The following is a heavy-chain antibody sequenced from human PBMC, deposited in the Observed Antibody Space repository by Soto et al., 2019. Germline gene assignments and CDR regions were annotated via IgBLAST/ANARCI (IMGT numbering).Heavy chain of an antibody. V-gene: IGHV3-74*01. CDR3: ASLIPYY. CDR2: INSDGSTT. D-gene: IGHD2-21*01. CDR1: LFTFSSYW. J-gene: IGHJ4*02. Sequence: SLRLSCTASLFTFSSYWMHWVRQAPGKGLVWVSRINSDGSTTSYADSVKGRFTISRDNAKNTLYLQMNSLRAEDTAVYYCASLIPYYWGQGTLVTVSS.